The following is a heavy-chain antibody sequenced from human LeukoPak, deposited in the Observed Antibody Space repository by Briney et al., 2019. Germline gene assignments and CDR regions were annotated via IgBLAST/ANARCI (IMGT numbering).Heavy chain of an antibody. CDR3: ARGYCSGGSCYPPEYYFDY. Sequence: EASVKVSCKASGGTLSSYAISWVRQAPGQGLEWMGGIIPIFGTANYAQTFQGRVTITTDESTSTAYMELSSLGSEDTAVYYCARGYCSGGSCYPPEYYFDYWGQGTLVTVSS. V-gene: IGHV1-69*05. D-gene: IGHD2-15*01. J-gene: IGHJ4*02. CDR1: GGTLSSYA. CDR2: IIPIFGTA.